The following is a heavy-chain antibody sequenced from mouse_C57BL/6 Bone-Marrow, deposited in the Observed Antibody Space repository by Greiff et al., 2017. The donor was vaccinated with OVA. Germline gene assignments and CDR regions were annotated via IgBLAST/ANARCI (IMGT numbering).Heavy chain of an antibody. CDR1: GYTFTSYW. J-gene: IGHJ3*01. CDR2: IDPSDSET. CDR3: ARSAMVTTEFAY. Sequence: KESCKASGYTFTSYWMHWVKQRPIQGLEWIGNIDPSDSETHYNQKFKDKATLTVDKSSSTAYMQLSSLTSEDSAVYYCARSAMVTTEFAYWGQGTLVTVSA. V-gene: IGHV1-52*01. D-gene: IGHD2-2*01.